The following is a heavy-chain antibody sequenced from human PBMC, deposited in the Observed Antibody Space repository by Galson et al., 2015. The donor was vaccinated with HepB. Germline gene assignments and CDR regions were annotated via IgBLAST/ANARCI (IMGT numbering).Heavy chain of an antibody. V-gene: IGHV3-33*01. J-gene: IGHJ6*03. CDR2: IWHDGSKT. D-gene: IGHD1-1*01. CDR1: GFTLTNHG. CDR3: ARDTKMFTGIDYMDV. Sequence: SLRLSCAPSGFTLTNHGMHWVRQAPGKGLEWVAVIWHDGSKTIYVDSVRGRLTISRDNSENTVYLQMNSQRAEDTAVYYCARDTKMFTGIDYMDVWGKGTAVTGSS.